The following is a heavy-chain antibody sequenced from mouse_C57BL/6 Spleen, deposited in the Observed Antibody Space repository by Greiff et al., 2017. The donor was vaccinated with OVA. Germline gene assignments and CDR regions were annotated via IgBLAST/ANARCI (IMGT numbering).Heavy chain of an antibody. J-gene: IGHJ1*03. CDR2: ICSGDGDT. CDR1: GYAFSSSW. D-gene: IGHD1-1*01. V-gene: IGHV1-82*01. CDR3: ARSITTVVARYFDV. Sequence: VNLQESGPELVKPGASVKISCKASGYAFSSSWMNWVRQRPGKGLEWIGRICSGDGDTNYNGKLKGKATRTADKASSTAYMQLSSLTSEDSAVYFCARSITTVVARYFDVWGTGTTVTVSS.